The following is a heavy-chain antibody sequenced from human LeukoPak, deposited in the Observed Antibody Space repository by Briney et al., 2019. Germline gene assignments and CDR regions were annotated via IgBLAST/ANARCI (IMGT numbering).Heavy chain of an antibody. CDR2: ISSSSSYI. CDR1: GFTFSDAW. V-gene: IGHV3-21*01. J-gene: IGHJ3*02. CDR3: ARDRLWFRELFRAFDI. Sequence: GGSLRLSCAASGFTFSDAWMSWVRQAPGKGLEWVSSISSSSSYIYYADSVKGRFTISRDNAKNSLYLQMNSLRAEDTAVYYCARDRLWFRELFRAFDIWGQGTMVAVSS. D-gene: IGHD3-10*01.